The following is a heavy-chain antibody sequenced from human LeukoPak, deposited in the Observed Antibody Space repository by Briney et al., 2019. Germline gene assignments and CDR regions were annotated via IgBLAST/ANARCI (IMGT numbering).Heavy chain of an antibody. CDR2: IYYSGST. D-gene: IGHD6-13*01. Sequence: PSETLSLTCTVSGGPISSYYWSWIRQPPGKGLEWIGYIYYSGSTNYNPSLKSRVTISVDTSKNQFSLKLSSVTAADTAVYYCARVRGIAAAGQGRYYFDYWGQGTLVTVSS. CDR3: ARVRGIAAAGQGRYYFDY. V-gene: IGHV4-59*01. CDR1: GGPISSYY. J-gene: IGHJ4*02.